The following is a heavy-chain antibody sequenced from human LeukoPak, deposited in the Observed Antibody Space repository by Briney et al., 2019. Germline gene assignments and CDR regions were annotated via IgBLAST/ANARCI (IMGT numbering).Heavy chain of an antibody. CDR2: INPNSGDT. CDR3: ARADSGYYVRDAFDI. CDR1: GCTFTGYY. D-gene: IGHD3-22*01. Sequence: ASVKVSCKASGCTFTGYYMHWVRQAPGQGLEWMGRINPNSGDTNYAQKFQGRVTMTRDTSISTAYMELSRLRSDDTAVYYCARADSGYYVRDAFDIWGQGTMVTVSS. V-gene: IGHV1-2*06. J-gene: IGHJ3*02.